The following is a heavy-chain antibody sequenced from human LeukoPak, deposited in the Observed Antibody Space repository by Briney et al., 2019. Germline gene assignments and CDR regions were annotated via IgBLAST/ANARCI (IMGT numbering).Heavy chain of an antibody. Sequence: EASVNVSSTPSGYTFTVYYMHWVREAPGQGVGWVGCINPNSGGTNYAQKFQGRVTMTRDTSISTAYMELSRLRSDDTAVYYWAREEMATITSDYWGQGTLVTVSS. CDR3: AREEMATITSDY. CDR1: GYTFTVYY. D-gene: IGHD5-24*01. J-gene: IGHJ4*02. CDR2: INPNSGGT. V-gene: IGHV1-2*02.